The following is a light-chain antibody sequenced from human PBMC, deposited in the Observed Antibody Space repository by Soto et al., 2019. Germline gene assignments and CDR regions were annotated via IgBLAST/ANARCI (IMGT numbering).Light chain of an antibody. J-gene: IGLJ3*02. CDR1: SGHSNYA. V-gene: IGLV4-69*01. Sequence: QPVLTQSPSASASPGDSVKLTCTLSSGHSNYAVAWHQQQPEKGPRYLMKLNSDGSHRKGDGIPDRFSGSSSGAERHLTISSLQSEDEADYYCQTWGRGKVFGGGTKVTVL. CDR2: LNSDGSH. CDR3: QTWGRGKV.